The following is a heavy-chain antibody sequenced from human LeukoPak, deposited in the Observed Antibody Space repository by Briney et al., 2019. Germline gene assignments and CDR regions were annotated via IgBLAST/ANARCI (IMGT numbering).Heavy chain of an antibody. V-gene: IGHV4-31*03. CDR1: GGSLSSGGYY. D-gene: IGHD2-15*01. J-gene: IGHJ5*02. CDR3: ARALGYCSGGSCTRGYNWFDP. Sequence: SETLSLTCTVSGGSLSSGGYYWSWIRQHPGKGLEWIGYIYYSGSTYYNPSLKSRVTISVDTSKNQFSLKLSSVTAADTAVYYCARALGYCSGGSCTRGYNWFDPWGQGTLVTVSS. CDR2: IYYSGST.